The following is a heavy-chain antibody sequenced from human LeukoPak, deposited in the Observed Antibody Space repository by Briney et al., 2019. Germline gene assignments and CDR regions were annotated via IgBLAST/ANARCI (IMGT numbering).Heavy chain of an antibody. D-gene: IGHD3-16*02. CDR2: IYRSGST. Sequence: SETLSLTCTVSGYSISSGYHWGWIRQPPGKGLEWIGNIYRSGSTYYNPSLRSRVTISVDTSKNQFSLKLSSVTAADTAVYYCASGITFGGVIDGFDYWGQGTLVTVSS. CDR1: GYSISSGYH. V-gene: IGHV4-38-2*02. J-gene: IGHJ4*02. CDR3: ASGITFGGVIDGFDY.